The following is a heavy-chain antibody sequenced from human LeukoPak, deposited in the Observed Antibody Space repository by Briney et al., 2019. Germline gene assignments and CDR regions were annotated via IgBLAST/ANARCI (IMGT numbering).Heavy chain of an antibody. CDR2: ISAYNGNT. V-gene: IGHV1-18*01. J-gene: IGHJ5*02. CDR3: ARDPSYDSSGYPNWFDP. CDR1: GYTFTSYG. Sequence: ASVKVSCKASGYTFTSYGITWVRLAPGQGLEWMGWISAYNGNTNYAQMFQGRVTMTTDTSTNTAYTELRSLRADDTAMYYCARDPSYDSSGYPNWFDPWGQGTLVTVSS. D-gene: IGHD3-22*01.